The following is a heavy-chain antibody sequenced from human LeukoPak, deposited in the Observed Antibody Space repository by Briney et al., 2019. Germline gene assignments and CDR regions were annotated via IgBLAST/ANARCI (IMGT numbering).Heavy chain of an antibody. CDR1: GFTFSSYG. Sequence: PGGSLRLSCAASGFTFSSYGMHWVRQAPGKGLEWVAFIRYDGSNKYYADSVKGRFTISRDNSKNTLYLQMNSLRAEDTAVYYCAKGSGIPYYYYYMDVWGKGTTVTISS. V-gene: IGHV3-30*02. D-gene: IGHD1-26*01. CDR3: AKGSGIPYYYYYMDV. J-gene: IGHJ6*03. CDR2: IRYDGSNK.